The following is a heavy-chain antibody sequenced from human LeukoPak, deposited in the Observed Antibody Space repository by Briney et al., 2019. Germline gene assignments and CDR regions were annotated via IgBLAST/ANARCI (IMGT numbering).Heavy chain of an antibody. CDR3: AREDCSGGSCYYGGPFDY. V-gene: IGHV1-69*05. Sequence: SVKVSCKAAGGTFSSYAITWVRQAPGQGLEWMGRIIPIFGTTKYAQKFQGRVTITTDESTSTTYMDLSSLRSEDTAVYYCAREDCSGGSCYYGGPFDYWGQGTLVTVSS. D-gene: IGHD2-15*01. J-gene: IGHJ4*02. CDR1: GGTFSSYA. CDR2: IIPIFGTT.